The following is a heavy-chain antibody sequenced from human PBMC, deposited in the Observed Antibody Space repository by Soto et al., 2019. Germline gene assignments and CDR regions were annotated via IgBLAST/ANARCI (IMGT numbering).Heavy chain of an antibody. V-gene: IGHV3-21*01. D-gene: IGHD6-13*01. J-gene: IGHJ5*02. CDR3: ARDRAAAPGNNCFDT. Sequence: GGSLRLSCAASGFTFSSYSMNWVRQAPGKGLEWVSSISSSSSYIYYADSVKGRFTISRDNAKNSLYLQMNSLRAEGTTVYYCARDRAAAPGNNCFDTWGQGTLGTVSS. CDR2: ISSSSSYI. CDR1: GFTFSSYS.